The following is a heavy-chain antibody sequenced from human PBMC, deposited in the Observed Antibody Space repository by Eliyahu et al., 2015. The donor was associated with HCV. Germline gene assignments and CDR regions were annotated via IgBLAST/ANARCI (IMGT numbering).Heavy chain of an antibody. Sequence: QVQLQESGPGLVKPSQTLSLTCTVSGGSIXSGXYXWXWIRQHPGKGLEWIGYIYYSGSTYYNPSLKSRVTISVDTSKNQFSLKLSSVTAADTAVYYCARDKVVVVPAAILGAELYYYGMDVWGQGTTVTVSS. J-gene: IGHJ6*02. CDR2: IYYSGST. CDR3: ARDKVVVVPAAILGAELYYYGMDV. CDR1: GGSIXSGXYX. V-gene: IGHV4-31*03. D-gene: IGHD2-2*01.